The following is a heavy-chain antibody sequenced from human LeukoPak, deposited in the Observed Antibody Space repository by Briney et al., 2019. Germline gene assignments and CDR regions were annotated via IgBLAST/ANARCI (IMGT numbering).Heavy chain of an antibody. J-gene: IGHJ3*02. Sequence: PGRSLRLSCAASGFTFEDYGMHWVRQVPGKGLEWVSSISWHSNNIAYAESVKGRFNISRDNAKNSLSLQLNSLRPEDTALYYCAKGRGLLFYDGLLKKDAFDIWGQGTMSPFLQ. CDR3: AKGRGLLFYDGLLKKDAFDI. D-gene: IGHD3-3*01. CDR2: ISWHSNNI. CDR1: GFTFEDYG. V-gene: IGHV3-9*01.